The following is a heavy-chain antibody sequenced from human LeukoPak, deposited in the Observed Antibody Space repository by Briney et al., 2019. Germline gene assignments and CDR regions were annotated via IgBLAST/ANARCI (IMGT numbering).Heavy chain of an antibody. J-gene: IGHJ4*02. Sequence: SSETLSLTCTVSGYSISSSYYWGWIRQPPGKGLEWIGSIYHSGSTYYNPSLKSRVTISVDTSKNQFSLKLSSVTAADTAVYYCARVTFGYSLDYWGQGTLVTVSS. CDR3: ARVTFGYSLDY. D-gene: IGHD3-22*01. V-gene: IGHV4-38-2*02. CDR2: IYHSGST. CDR1: GYSISSSYY.